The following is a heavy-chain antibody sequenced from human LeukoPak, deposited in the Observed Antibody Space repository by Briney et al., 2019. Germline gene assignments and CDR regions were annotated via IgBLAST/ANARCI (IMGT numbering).Heavy chain of an antibody. CDR1: GSTVSNTY. Sequence: GGPLRLSCAASGSTVSNTYMNWVRQAPGKGLEWVSVIYNSGSTYYADSVKGRFTASRDNPKTTLYLQINSLRVEDTAVYYCTRRFDYWGQGTLVTVSS. V-gene: IGHV3-53*01. J-gene: IGHJ4*02. CDR3: TRRFDY. CDR2: IYNSGST.